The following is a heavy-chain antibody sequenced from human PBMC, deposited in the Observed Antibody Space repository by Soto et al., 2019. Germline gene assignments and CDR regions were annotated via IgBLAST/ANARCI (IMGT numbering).Heavy chain of an antibody. CDR3: ARSSTGTTYGGMDY. D-gene: IGHD1-7*01. J-gene: IGHJ6*02. Sequence: GGSLRLSCAASGFAVSSIYMTWVRQAPGKGLEWVSVIHSGGDTHYADSVRGRFTISRDNSKNTLYLQMNSLRAEDTAVYYCARSSTGTTYGGMDYWRHGPTVTVT. CDR2: IHSGGDT. CDR1: GFAVSSIY. V-gene: IGHV3-66*01.